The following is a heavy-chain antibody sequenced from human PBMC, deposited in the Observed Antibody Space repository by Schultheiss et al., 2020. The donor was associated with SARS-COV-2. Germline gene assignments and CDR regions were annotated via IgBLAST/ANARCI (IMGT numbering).Heavy chain of an antibody. J-gene: IGHJ4*02. CDR1: GGSISSYY. D-gene: IGHD3-3*01. Sequence: SQTLSLTCTVSGGSISSYYWSWIRQPPGKGLEWIGYIYYSGSTYYNPSLKSRVTISVDTSKNQFSLKLSSVTAADTAVYFCARGPTYYDDSRGNYWGQGTLVTVSS. CDR2: IYYSGST. CDR3: ARGPTYYDDSRGNY. V-gene: IGHV4-59*12.